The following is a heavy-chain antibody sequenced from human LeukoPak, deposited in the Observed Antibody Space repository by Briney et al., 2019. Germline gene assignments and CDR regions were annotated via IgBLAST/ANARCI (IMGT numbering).Heavy chain of an antibody. J-gene: IGHJ4*02. CDR3: TKDEVFSSAWYFDY. D-gene: IGHD6-19*01. V-gene: IGHV3-30*02. CDR1: GFTFSSYA. CDR2: IRSDGSIK. Sequence: PGGSLRLSCAASGFTFSSYAMHWVRQAPGKGLEWVAFIRSDGSIKYYTESLKGRFTISRDNSKNTLYLQINSLRPEDTAVYYCTKDEVFSSAWYFDYWGQGTLVTVSS.